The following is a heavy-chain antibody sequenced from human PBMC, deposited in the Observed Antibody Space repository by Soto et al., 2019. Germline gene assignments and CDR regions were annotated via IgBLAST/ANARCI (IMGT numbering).Heavy chain of an antibody. D-gene: IGHD3-16*01. CDR1: GYSFASYW. CDR2: IYPGDSDT. J-gene: IGHJ6*02. Sequence: ESLQLSCNGYGYSFASYWIVWVRQMPGKGLEWMGIIYPGDSDTRYSPSFQGKVTISADKSISTAYLQWSSLKASDTAMYYCARHRWGMWFRFGMDVWGQGTTVTVSS. CDR3: ARHRWGMWFRFGMDV. V-gene: IGHV5-51*01.